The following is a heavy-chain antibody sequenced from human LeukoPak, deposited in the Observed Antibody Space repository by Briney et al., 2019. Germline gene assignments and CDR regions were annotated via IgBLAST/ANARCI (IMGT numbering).Heavy chain of an antibody. J-gene: IGHJ4*02. CDR1: GFTFSTYA. D-gene: IGHD6-19*01. CDR3: AREQRGTRGWSTVDY. V-gene: IGHV3-23*01. Sequence: PGGSLTLSCAASGFTFSTYASTWVRQRPGKGLEWVSAICPDGGRTYYPNSVRGRFTIRTENSKDTVYLQINGLRVADTAVYYCAREQRGTRGWSTVDYWGQGPLVTVSS. CDR2: ICPDGGRT.